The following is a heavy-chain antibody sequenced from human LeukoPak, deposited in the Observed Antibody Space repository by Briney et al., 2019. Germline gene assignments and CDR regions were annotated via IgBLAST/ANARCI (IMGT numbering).Heavy chain of an antibody. D-gene: IGHD6-13*01. V-gene: IGHV3-74*01. Sequence: GGSLRPSCAASGFTFSSYWMHWVRQAPGKGLVWVSRINSDGSSTNYADSVKGRFTISRDNAKNTLYLQTNSLRAEDTAVYYCATQQRYGLDVWGQGTTVTVSS. CDR1: GFTFSSYW. CDR2: INSDGSST. CDR3: ATQQRYGLDV. J-gene: IGHJ6*02.